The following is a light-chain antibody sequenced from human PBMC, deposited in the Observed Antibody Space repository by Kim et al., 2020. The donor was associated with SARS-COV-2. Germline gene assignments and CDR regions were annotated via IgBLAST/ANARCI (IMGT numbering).Light chain of an antibody. CDR3: QVWDSRTDRYV. Sequence: SYELTQSPSLSVAPGKTATITCGGDDIGSKGVHWYQQKSGQAPVVVIYYDSERPSGTPERISGSSSGNTATLTISRVEAGDEADYYCQVWDSRTDRYVFGSGTKVTVL. V-gene: IGLV3-21*04. CDR1: DIGSKG. J-gene: IGLJ1*01. CDR2: YDS.